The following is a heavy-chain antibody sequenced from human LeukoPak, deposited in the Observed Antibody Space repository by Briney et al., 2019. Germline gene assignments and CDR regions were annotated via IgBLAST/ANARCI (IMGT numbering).Heavy chain of an antibody. J-gene: IGHJ6*03. D-gene: IGHD3-10*01. CDR1: GGSISIYY. CDR2: IFTSGIT. Sequence: SETLSLTCTVSGGSISIYYWNWVRQPAGKGLEWIGRIFTSGITNYNPSLKSRVTMSVDTSKNQFSLNLSSVTAADTAVYYCARESPGTYYNPLEYMDVWGKGTTVTVSS. CDR3: ARESPGTYYNPLEYMDV. V-gene: IGHV4-4*07.